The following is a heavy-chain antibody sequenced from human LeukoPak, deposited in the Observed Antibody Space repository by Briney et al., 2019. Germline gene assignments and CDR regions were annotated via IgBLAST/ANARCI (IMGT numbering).Heavy chain of an antibody. CDR3: AKDRASSSWYYFDY. CDR1: GFTFSSYW. CDR2: ISGSGGST. Sequence: GGSLRLSCAASGFTFSSYWMHWVRQAPGKGLEWVSAISGSGGSTYYADSVKGRFTISRDNSKNTLYLQMNSLRAEDTAVYYCAKDRASSSWYYFDYWGQGTLVTVSS. V-gene: IGHV3-23*01. D-gene: IGHD6-13*01. J-gene: IGHJ4*02.